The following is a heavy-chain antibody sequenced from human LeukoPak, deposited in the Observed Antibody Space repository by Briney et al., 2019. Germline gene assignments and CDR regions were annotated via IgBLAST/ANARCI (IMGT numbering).Heavy chain of an antibody. CDR3: ARDGVGIAAAGTDPIYFDY. J-gene: IGHJ4*02. Sequence: PGGSLRLSCAASGFTFSSYAMHWVRQAPGKGLEYVSAISSNGGSTYYANSVKGRFTVSRDNAKNSLYLQMNSLRAEDTAVYYCARDGVGIAAAGTDPIYFDYWGQGTLVTVSS. CDR1: GFTFSSYA. V-gene: IGHV3-64*01. CDR2: ISSNGGST. D-gene: IGHD6-13*01.